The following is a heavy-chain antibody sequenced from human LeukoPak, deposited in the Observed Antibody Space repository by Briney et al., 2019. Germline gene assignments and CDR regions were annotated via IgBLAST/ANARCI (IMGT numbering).Heavy chain of an antibody. D-gene: IGHD6-19*01. CDR2: IYYSGNT. CDR1: GGSVSSGSYY. V-gene: IGHV4-61*01. CDR3: ARGSAWYLVY. Sequence: SETLSLTCTVSGGSVSSGSYYWSWIRQPPGKGLEWIGYIYYSGNTNYNPSLKSRVTISVDTSKNQFSLKLSSVTAADTAIYYCARGSAWYLVYWGQGTLVTVSS. J-gene: IGHJ4*02.